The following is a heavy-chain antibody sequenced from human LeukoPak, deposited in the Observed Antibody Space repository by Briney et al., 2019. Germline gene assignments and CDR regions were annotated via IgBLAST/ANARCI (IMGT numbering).Heavy chain of an antibody. CDR2: ISYDGSNK. J-gene: IGHJ4*02. CDR1: GFTFSSYA. D-gene: IGHD3-22*01. CDR3: ARDTYDSSGYYYFDY. V-gene: IGHV3-30-3*01. Sequence: PGGSLRLSCAASGFTFSSYATHWVRQAPGKGLEWVAVISYDGSNKYYADSVKGRFTISRDNSKNTLYLQMNSLRAEDTAVYYCARDTYDSSGYYYFDYWGQGTLVTVSS.